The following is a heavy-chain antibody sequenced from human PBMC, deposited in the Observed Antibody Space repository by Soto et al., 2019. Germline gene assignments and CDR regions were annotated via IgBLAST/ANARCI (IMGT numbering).Heavy chain of an antibody. V-gene: IGHV4-39*01. CDR1: GGSISSSSYY. CDR3: ARWYGSEVFDY. Sequence: QLQLQESGPGLVKPSETLSLTCTVSGGSISSSSYYWGWIRQPPGKRLEWIGGMYYSVSTYFNPSLKSRVTISVDTSKNQFSLKLSSVTAAYTAVYYCARWYGSEVFDYWGQGTLVTVSS. CDR2: MYYSVST. J-gene: IGHJ4*02. D-gene: IGHD3-10*01.